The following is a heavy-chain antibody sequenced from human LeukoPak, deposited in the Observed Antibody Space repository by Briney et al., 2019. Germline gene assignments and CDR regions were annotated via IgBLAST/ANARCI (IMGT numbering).Heavy chain of an antibody. CDR2: ISSSGTYI. J-gene: IGHJ4*02. Sequence: GGSLRLSCAASGFTFSSYSMNWVRQAPGKGLEWVSSISSSGTYIYYADSVKGRFTISRDNAKNSLYLQMNSLRAEDTAVYYCARSQKSRFGELLRPFDYWGQGTLVTVSS. D-gene: IGHD3-10*02. CDR3: ARSQKSRFGELLRPFDY. V-gene: IGHV3-21*01. CDR1: GFTFSSYS.